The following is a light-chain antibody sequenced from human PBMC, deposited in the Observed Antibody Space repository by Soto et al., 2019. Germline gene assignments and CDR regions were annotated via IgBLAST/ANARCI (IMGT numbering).Light chain of an antibody. CDR1: QSLVYTDGNTY. J-gene: IGKJ4*01. Sequence: DVVMTQSPLSLPVTLGQPASISCRSSQSLVYTDGNTYLSWFQQRPGHSPRRLIYRVSNRDSGVLDRFSGSGSGTDFTLKISRVEAEDVVVYYCRQGTHWPLTFGGGTKVDIK. CDR3: RQGTHWPLT. V-gene: IGKV2-30*01. CDR2: RVS.